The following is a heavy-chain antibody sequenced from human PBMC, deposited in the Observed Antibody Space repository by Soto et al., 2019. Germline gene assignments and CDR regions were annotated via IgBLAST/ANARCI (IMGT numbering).Heavy chain of an antibody. CDR1: GYTFTCYY. CDR3: ARAQLPNWFDP. V-gene: IGHV1-2*04. D-gene: IGHD2-2*01. J-gene: IGHJ5*02. Sequence: SVKVACKSSGYTFTCYYMHSVRQAPGQGLEWRGWINPNSGGTNYAQKFHGWVTMTRDKSISTAYMELSRLRSDDTAVYYCARAQLPNWFDPWGQGTLVT. CDR2: INPNSGGT.